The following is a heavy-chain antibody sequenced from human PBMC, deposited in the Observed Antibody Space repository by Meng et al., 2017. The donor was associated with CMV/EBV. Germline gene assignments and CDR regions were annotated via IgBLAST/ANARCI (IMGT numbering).Heavy chain of an antibody. V-gene: IGHV3-66*02. CDR1: GFTVSSNY. CDR2: IYSGGST. Sequence: GESLKISCAASGFTVSSNYMSWVRQAPGKGLEWVSVIYSGGSTYYADSVKGRFTISRDNSKNTLYLQMNSLRAEDTAVYYCAKEPDTYYDFWSGYYYYYYGMDVWGQGTTVTVSS. CDR3: AKEPDTYYDFWSGYYYYYYGMDV. J-gene: IGHJ6*02. D-gene: IGHD3-3*01.